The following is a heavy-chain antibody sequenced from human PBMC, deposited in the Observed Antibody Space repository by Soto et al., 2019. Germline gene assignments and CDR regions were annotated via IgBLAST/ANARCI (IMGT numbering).Heavy chain of an antibody. J-gene: IGHJ4*02. V-gene: IGHV3-33*01. CDR3: ARDGPYDSSGLYFDY. CDR2: IWYDGSNK. CDR1: GFTFSGYG. D-gene: IGHD3-22*01. Sequence: QVQLVESGGGVVQPGRSLRLSCAASGFTFSGYGMHWVRQAPGKGLEWVAVIWYDGSNKYHADSVKGRFTISRDNSKNTLYLQMNRLRAEDTAVYYCARDGPYDSSGLYFDYWGQGTLVTVSS.